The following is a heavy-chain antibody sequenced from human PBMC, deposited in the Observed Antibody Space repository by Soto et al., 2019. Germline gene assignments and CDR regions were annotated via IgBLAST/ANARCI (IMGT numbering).Heavy chain of an antibody. CDR3: AKSTVTRGYYYYYGMDV. J-gene: IGHJ6*01. CDR2: ISYDGSNK. CDR1: GFTFSSYG. D-gene: IGHD4-4*01. V-gene: IGHV3-30*18. Sequence: QVQLVESGGGVVQPGRSLRLSCAASGFTFSSYGMHWVRQAPGKGLEWVAVISYDGSNKYYADSVKGRFTISRDNSKNTLYLQMNSLRAEDTAVYYCAKSTVTRGYYYYYGMDVW.